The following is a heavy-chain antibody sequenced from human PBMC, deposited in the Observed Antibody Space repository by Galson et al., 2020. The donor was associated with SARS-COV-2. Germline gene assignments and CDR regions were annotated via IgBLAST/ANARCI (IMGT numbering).Heavy chain of an antibody. CDR2: IYYSGST. CDR3: ARGGQQLVRGYYYYYMDV. J-gene: IGHJ6*03. CDR1: GGSISSYY. Sequence: LSLTCTVSGGSISSYYWSWIRQPPGKGLEWIGYIYYSGSTNYNPSLKSRVTISVDTSKNQFSLKLSSVTAADTAVYYCARGGQQLVRGYYYYYMDVWGKGTTVTISS. V-gene: IGHV4-59*01. D-gene: IGHD6-13*01.